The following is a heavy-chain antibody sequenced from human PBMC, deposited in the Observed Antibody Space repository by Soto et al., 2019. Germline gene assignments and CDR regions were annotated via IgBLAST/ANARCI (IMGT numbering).Heavy chain of an antibody. CDR1: GFTFSSYT. J-gene: IGHJ6*02. Sequence: EVQLVESGGGLVQPGGSLRLSCAASGFTFSSYTMNWVRQAPGKGLEWVSYISSGSSTIYYADSVKGRFTISRDNAKNSLYLQINSLRDEYTAVYYCARGADSYRVELLHYYGMDVWGQGTTVTVSS. CDR2: ISSGSSTI. CDR3: ARGADSYRVELLHYYGMDV. V-gene: IGHV3-48*02. D-gene: IGHD1-7*01.